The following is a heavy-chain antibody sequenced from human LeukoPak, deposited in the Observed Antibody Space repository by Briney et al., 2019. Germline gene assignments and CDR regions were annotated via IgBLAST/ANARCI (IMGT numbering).Heavy chain of an antibody. J-gene: IGHJ4*02. V-gene: IGHV1-69*01. D-gene: IGHD3-10*01. CDR2: IIPIFDTA. CDR1: GGTLISYA. Sequence: GSSVKVSCKASGGTLISYAISWVRRAPGQGLEWMGGIIPIFDTANYAQKFQGRVTITADESTSTAYMELSSLRSEDTAVYYCARSFWPSMVFDYWGQGTLVTVSS. CDR3: ARSFWPSMVFDY.